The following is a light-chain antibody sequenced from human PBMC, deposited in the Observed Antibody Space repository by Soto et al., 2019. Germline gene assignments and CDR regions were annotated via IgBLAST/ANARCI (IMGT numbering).Light chain of an antibody. CDR3: QQYDNWPPWT. J-gene: IGKJ1*01. CDR2: GAS. V-gene: IGKV1-5*01. CDR1: QSISSW. Sequence: DIQMTQSPSTLSASVGDRVTITCRASQSISSWLAWYQQKPGKAPKLLIYGASTRATGIPARFSGSGSGTEFTLTISSLQSEDVAIYYCQQYDNWPPWTFGQGTKVDIK.